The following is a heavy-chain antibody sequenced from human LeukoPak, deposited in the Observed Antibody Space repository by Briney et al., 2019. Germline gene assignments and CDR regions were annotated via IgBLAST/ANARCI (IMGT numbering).Heavy chain of an antibody. V-gene: IGHV3-30*04. J-gene: IGHJ4*02. Sequence: QPGRSLRLSCAASGFTFSSYAMHWVRQAPGKGLEWVAVISYDGSNKYYADSVKGRFTISRDNSKNTLYLQMNSLRAEDTAVYYCAKGGSKAPDYWGQGALVTVSS. CDR1: GFTFSSYA. D-gene: IGHD4-11*01. CDR3: AKGGSKAPDY. CDR2: ISYDGSNK.